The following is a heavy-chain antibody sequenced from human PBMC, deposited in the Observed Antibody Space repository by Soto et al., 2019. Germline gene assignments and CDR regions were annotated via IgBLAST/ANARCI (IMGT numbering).Heavy chain of an antibody. J-gene: IGHJ3*02. V-gene: IGHV3-21*01. CDR1: GFTFSSYS. CDR3: ARLGIAHDAFDI. Sequence: GGSLRLSCAASGFTFSSYSMNWVRQAPGKGLEWVSSISSSSSYIYYADSVKGRFTISRDNAKNSLYLQMNSLRAEDTAVYYCARLGIAHDAFDIWGQGTMVTVSS. D-gene: IGHD6-13*01. CDR2: ISSSSSYI.